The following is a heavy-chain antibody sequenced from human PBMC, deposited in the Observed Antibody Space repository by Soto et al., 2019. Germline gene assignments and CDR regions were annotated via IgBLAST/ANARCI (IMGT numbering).Heavy chain of an antibody. CDR3: ESDQGGELLKGSGMDV. CDR1: GDSISRYY. CDR2: IYYSGET. Sequence: QVQLQESGPGLVKPSETLSLTCTVSGDSISRYYWSWIRLSQGKGLEWIGYIYYSGETNYNPSVKSRVTISVDRTKNQFSLKLRSVPAADTAVYYCESDQGGELLKGSGMDVWGQGTTVTVSS. J-gene: IGHJ6*02. V-gene: IGHV4-59*01. D-gene: IGHD3-10*01.